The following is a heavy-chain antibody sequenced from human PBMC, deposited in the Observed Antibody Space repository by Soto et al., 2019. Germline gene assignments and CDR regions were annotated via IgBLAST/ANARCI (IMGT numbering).Heavy chain of an antibody. CDR3: ASRSSGWYFDY. Sequence: PGGSLRLSCASSGFTFSNYFMHWVRQAPGKGLVWVSRINTDGSATSYADSVRGRFTISRDNAKNTLSLQMNSLRAEDTAVYYCASRSSGWYFDYWGQGT. J-gene: IGHJ4*02. CDR1: GFTFSNYF. D-gene: IGHD6-19*01. V-gene: IGHV3-74*01. CDR2: INTDGSAT.